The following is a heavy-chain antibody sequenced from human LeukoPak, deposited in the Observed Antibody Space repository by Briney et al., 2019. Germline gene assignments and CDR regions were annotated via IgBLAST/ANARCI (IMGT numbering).Heavy chain of an antibody. J-gene: IGHJ5*02. V-gene: IGHV1-69*05. CDR3: AATDIVVVPAAAGAHWFDP. CDR1: GDTFSSYA. D-gene: IGHD2-2*01. Sequence: SVKVSCKASGDTFSSYAICWVRQAPGQGLEWIGRIIPIFGTANYAQKFQGRVTITTDESTSTAYMELSSLRSEDTAVDYCAATDIVVVPAAAGAHWFDPWGQGTLVTVSS. CDR2: IIPIFGTA.